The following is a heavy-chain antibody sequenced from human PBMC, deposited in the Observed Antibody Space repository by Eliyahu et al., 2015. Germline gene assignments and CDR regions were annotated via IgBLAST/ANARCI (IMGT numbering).Heavy chain of an antibody. V-gene: IGHV1-3*04. CDR1: GYIFSHYA. J-gene: IGHJ4*02. CDR3: AREPPYCGGVCYFGY. CDR2: INTVNGNT. Sequence: QVQLVQSGAEVKKPGASVKVSCKASGYIFSHYAMHWVRQAPGQSLEWMGWINTVNGNTKYPQKFQGRVTISRDTSASTAYMELSSLRSEDTAVYYCAREPPYCGGVCYFGYWGQGTLVTVSS. D-gene: IGHD2-21*02.